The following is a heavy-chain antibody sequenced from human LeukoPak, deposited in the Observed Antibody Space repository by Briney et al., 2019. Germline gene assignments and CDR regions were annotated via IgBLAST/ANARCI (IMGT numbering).Heavy chain of an antibody. Sequence: SETLSLTCTVSGGSISSYYWSWIRQSPGKGLEWIGYIYYSGSTNYNPSLKSRVTISVDTSKNQFSLKLSSVTAADTAVYYCAREGYYDSSGYTHWGQGTLVTVSS. CDR1: GGSISSYY. CDR3: AREGYYDSSGYTH. CDR2: IYYSGST. J-gene: IGHJ4*02. V-gene: IGHV4-59*01. D-gene: IGHD3-22*01.